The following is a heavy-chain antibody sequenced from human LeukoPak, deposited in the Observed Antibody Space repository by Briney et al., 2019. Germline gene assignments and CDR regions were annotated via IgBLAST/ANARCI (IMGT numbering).Heavy chain of an antibody. D-gene: IGHD3-22*01. V-gene: IGHV3-15*01. J-gene: IGHJ4*02. CDR1: GFIFSNAW. Sequence: GGSLRLSCAASGFIFSNAWMSWVRQAPGKGLEWVGRIKSKTDGGTTDYAAPVKGRFTISRDDSKNTLYLQMNSLKTEDTAVYYCTTAPSYDSSGYYWGQGTLVTVSS. CDR3: TTAPSYDSSGYY. CDR2: IKSKTDGGTT.